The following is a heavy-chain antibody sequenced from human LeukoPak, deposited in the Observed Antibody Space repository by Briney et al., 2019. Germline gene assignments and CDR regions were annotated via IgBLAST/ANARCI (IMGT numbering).Heavy chain of an antibody. CDR3: GPIDS. CDR2: ISDDGDDS. Sequence: GGSLRLSCTASGLVFTDYATHWVRQAPGQGLEWVAVISDDGDDSYYAGSVEGRFTISRDNSKSTVFLQMNSLRGEDTAIYYCGPIDSWGQGTLVTVS. CDR1: GLVFTDYA. V-gene: IGHV3-30-3*01. J-gene: IGHJ4*02.